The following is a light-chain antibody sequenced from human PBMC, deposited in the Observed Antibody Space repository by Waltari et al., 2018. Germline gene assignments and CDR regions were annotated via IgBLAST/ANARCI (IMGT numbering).Light chain of an antibody. CDR3: QVWDSSNVV. V-gene: IGLV3-9*01. CDR1: NIGSKT. J-gene: IGLJ3*02. Sequence: SYDLTQPRSVSVALGQTAKITCGGNNIGSKTVHWYQQRPGQAPVVVIYRDTNRPSGIPDRFSGSNSGNTATLTISRAQAVDEADYYCQVWDSSNVVFGGGATLTVL. CDR2: RDT.